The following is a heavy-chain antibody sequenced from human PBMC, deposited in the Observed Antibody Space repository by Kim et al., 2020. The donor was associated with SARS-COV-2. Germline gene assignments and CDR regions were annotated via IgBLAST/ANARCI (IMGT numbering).Heavy chain of an antibody. D-gene: IGHD4-17*01. CDR3: AKDTRSPYGDYIGDEAFDI. Sequence: GGSLRLSCAASGFTFDDYAMHWVRQAPGKGLEWVSGISWNSGSIGYADSVKGRFSISRDNAKNSLYLQMNSLRAEDTALYYCAKDTRSPYGDYIGDEAFDIWGQGTRVTVSS. V-gene: IGHV3-9*01. CDR2: ISWNSGSI. J-gene: IGHJ3*02. CDR1: GFTFDDYA.